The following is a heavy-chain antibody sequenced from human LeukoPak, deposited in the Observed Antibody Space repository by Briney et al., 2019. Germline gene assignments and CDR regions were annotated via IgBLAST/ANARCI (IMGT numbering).Heavy chain of an antibody. CDR1: GFTFSSAW. D-gene: IGHD6-13*01. V-gene: IGHV3-15*01. CDR3: TTDIPYSSSNWFDP. CDR2: IKSKSDGGTI. J-gene: IGHJ5*02. Sequence: GGSLRLSCAGSGFTFSSAWMSWVRQAPGKGLEWVGRIKSKSDGGTIDYAAPVKGRFTISRDDSKNTLYLQMNSLSTEDTAVYYCTTDIPYSSSNWFDPWGQGTLVTVSS.